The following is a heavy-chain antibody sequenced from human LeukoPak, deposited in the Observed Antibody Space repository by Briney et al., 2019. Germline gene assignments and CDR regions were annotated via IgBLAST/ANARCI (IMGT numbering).Heavy chain of an antibody. CDR2: IKKDGSEK. J-gene: IGHJ4*02. V-gene: IGHV3-7*01. D-gene: IGHD5-18*01. CDR1: GFTFSTYP. CDR3: ARHLSGVTGYTYGRGIDY. Sequence: PGTSLRLSCTASGFTFSTYPMHWVRQAPGKGLEWVANIKKDGSEKYYVDSVKGRFTISRDNAKTSLYLRMNSLRAEDTAVYYCARHLSGVTGYTYGRGIDYWGQGTLVTVSS.